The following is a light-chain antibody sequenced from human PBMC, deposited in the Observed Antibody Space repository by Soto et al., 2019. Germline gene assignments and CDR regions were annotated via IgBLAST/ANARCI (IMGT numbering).Light chain of an antibody. CDR1: QSISNY. Sequence: DIQMIQSPSSLSASVGDRVTITCRARQSISNYLNWYQQKPGTAPKLLIYTASSLQSGVPSRFSGSGSGTDFTLTISSLQPEDFATYYCQQSHSTPLTFGGGTKVEIK. V-gene: IGKV1-39*01. J-gene: IGKJ4*01. CDR2: TAS. CDR3: QQSHSTPLT.